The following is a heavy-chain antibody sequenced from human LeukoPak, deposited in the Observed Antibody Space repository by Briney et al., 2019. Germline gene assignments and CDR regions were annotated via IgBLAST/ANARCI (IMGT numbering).Heavy chain of an antibody. J-gene: IGHJ4*02. CDR3: AKTTTGYSSGRFPGWPVDY. V-gene: IGHV3-23*01. CDR2: IFGSGGST. D-gene: IGHD6-19*01. Sequence: GGSLRLSCAASGFTFSSYAMYWVRQAPGKGLEWVSGIFGSGGSTHYADYVKGRFTISRDNSKNTVYLQMNSLRAEDTAVYYCAKTTTGYSSGRFPGWPVDYWGQGTLVTVSS. CDR1: GFTFSSYA.